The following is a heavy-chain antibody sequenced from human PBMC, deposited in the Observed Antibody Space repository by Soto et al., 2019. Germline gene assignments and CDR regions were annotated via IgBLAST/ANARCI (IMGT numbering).Heavy chain of an antibody. J-gene: IGHJ6*02. CDR2: ISYDGSNK. CDR1: GFTFSSYG. Sequence: PGGSLRLSCAASGFTFSSYGMHWVRQAPGKGLEWVAVISYDGSNKYYADSVKGRFTISRDNSKNTLYLQMNSLRAEDTAVYYCAKDWGATRAPRYYGMDVWGQGTTVTVSS. CDR3: AKDWGATRAPRYYGMDV. V-gene: IGHV3-30*18. D-gene: IGHD1-26*01.